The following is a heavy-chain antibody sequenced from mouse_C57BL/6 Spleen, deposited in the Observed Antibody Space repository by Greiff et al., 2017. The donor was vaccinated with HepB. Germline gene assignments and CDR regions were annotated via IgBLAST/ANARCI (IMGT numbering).Heavy chain of an antibody. CDR2: ISSGSSTI. CDR3: ARDYDYHYYAMDY. Sequence: EVQRVESGGGLVQPGGSLKLSCAASGFTFSDYGMHWVRQAPEKGLEWVAYISSGSSTIYYADTVKGRFTISRDNAKNTLFLQMTSLRSEDTAMYYCARDYDYHYYAMDYWGQGTSVTVSS. D-gene: IGHD2-4*01. V-gene: IGHV5-17*01. J-gene: IGHJ4*01. CDR1: GFTFSDYG.